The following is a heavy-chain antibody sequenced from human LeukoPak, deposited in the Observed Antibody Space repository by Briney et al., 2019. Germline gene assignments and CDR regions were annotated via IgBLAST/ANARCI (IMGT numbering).Heavy chain of an antibody. CDR2: VYPRDSDT. J-gene: IGHJ3*01. Sequence: GESLQISCKASGYSFSNYWIGWVRQLPGKGLEWMGIVYPRDSDTRYSPSFQGQVTISADKSISTAYPQWSSLNASDTAVYYCARPNITSYYDSRGYDAFDVWGQGTMVIVSS. CDR1: GYSFSNYW. D-gene: IGHD3-22*01. CDR3: ARPNITSYYDSRGYDAFDV. V-gene: IGHV5-51*01.